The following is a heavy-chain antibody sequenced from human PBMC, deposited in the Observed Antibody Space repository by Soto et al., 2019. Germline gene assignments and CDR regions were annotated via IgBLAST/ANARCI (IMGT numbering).Heavy chain of an antibody. CDR1: GYSFTSYW. V-gene: IGHV5-51*01. Sequence: SLKISCKGSGYSFTSYWIGWVRQMPGKGLEWMGIIYPGDSDTRYSPSFQGQVTISADKSISTAYLQWSSLKASDTAMYYCARKTAADTHAFDIWGQGTMVTVSS. J-gene: IGHJ3*02. CDR2: IYPGDSDT. D-gene: IGHD6-13*01. CDR3: ARKTAADTHAFDI.